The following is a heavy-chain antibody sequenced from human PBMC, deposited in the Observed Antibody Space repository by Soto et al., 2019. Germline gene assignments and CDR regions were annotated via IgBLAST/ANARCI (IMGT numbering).Heavy chain of an antibody. CDR2: IYYSGST. Sequence: SETLSLTCTVSGGSISSYYWSWIRQPPGKGLEWIGYIYYSGSTNYNPSLKSRVTIAVDTSKNQFSLKLSSVTAADTAVYYCARHFLGVCSGGSCYSEYFQHWGQGTLVTVSS. CDR1: GGSISSYY. D-gene: IGHD2-15*01. J-gene: IGHJ1*01. CDR3: ARHFLGVCSGGSCYSEYFQH. V-gene: IGHV4-59*08.